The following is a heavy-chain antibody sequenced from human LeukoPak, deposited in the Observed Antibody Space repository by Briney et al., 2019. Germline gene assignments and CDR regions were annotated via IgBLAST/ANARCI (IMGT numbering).Heavy chain of an antibody. CDR1: GYTFTSYY. D-gene: IGHD6-13*01. CDR2: INPSGGST. J-gene: IGHJ6*03. CDR3: ARGGRRGSSKENYYYYYYMDV. V-gene: IGHV1-46*01. Sequence: ASVKVSCKASGYTFTSYYMHWVRQAPGQGLEWMGIINPSGGSTNYAQKFQGRVTITRNTSISTAYMELSSLRSEDTAVYYCARGGRRGSSKENYYYYYYMDVWGKGTTVTVSS.